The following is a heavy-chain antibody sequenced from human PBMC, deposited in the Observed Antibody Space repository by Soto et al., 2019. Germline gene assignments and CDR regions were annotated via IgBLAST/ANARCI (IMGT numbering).Heavy chain of an antibody. CDR3: GARIAARRGWFDP. J-gene: IGHJ5*02. D-gene: IGHD6-6*01. V-gene: IGHV4-30-4*01. CDR2: IYYSGST. CDR1: GGSISSGDYY. Sequence: SETLSLTCTVSGGSISSGDYYWSWIRQPPGKGLEWIGYIYYSGSTYYNPSLKSRVTISVDTSKNQFSLKLSSVTAADTAVYYCGARIAARRGWFDPWGQGTLVTSPQ.